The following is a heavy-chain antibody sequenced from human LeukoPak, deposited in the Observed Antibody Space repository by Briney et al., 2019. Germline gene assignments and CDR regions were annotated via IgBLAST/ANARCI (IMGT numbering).Heavy chain of an antibody. CDR1: GYTFTSYA. CDR2: MNPNSGNT. D-gene: IGHD6-13*01. J-gene: IGHJ5*02. CDR3: ARGSLGGSSWDWFDP. Sequence: ASVKVSCKASGYTFTSYAINWVRQAPGQGLEWMGWMNPNSGNTGYAQKFQGRVTITRNTSISTAYMELSSLRSEDTAVYYCARGSLGGSSWDWFDPWGQGTLVTVSS. V-gene: IGHV1-8*03.